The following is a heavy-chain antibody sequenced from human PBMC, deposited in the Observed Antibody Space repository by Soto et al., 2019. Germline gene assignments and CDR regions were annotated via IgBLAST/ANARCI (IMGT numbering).Heavy chain of an antibody. CDR3: ARDLSYYDSSGYGY. CDR1: GGTFSGYA. V-gene: IGHV1-69*13. J-gene: IGHJ4*02. D-gene: IGHD3-22*01. CDR2: IIPIFGTA. Sequence: SVKVSCKASGGTFSGYAISWVRQAPGQGLEWMGGIIPIFGTANYAQKFQGRVTITADESTSTAYMELSSLRSEDTAVYYCARDLSYYDSSGYGYWGQGTLVTVSS.